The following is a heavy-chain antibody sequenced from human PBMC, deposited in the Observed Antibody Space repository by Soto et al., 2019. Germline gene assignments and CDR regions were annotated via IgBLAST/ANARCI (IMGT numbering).Heavy chain of an antibody. CDR2: ISSSSSYI. Sequence: PGGSLRLSCAASGCTFSGYSMNWVRQAPGKGLEWVSSISSSSSYIYYADSVKGRFTISRDNAKNSLYLQMNSLRAEDTAVYYCARDHQYCSGGSCYGYWGQGTLVTVSS. CDR1: GCTFSGYS. CDR3: ARDHQYCSGGSCYGY. J-gene: IGHJ4*02. V-gene: IGHV3-21*01. D-gene: IGHD2-15*01.